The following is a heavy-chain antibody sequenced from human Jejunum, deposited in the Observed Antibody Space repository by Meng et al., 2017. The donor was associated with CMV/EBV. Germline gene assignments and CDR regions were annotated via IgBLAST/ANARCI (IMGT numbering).Heavy chain of an antibody. CDR3: AKDIDY. V-gene: IGHV3-30*02. CDR2: IDSYGNND. CDR1: GFTFTTSG. Sequence: QVQLCESWGDVVQPGGSLRLSCAASGFTFTTSGIHWVRQAPGKGLQWVAFIDSYGNNDYYTYSVKGRFTISRDNSKNTVFLQMDSLRPEDSAIYYCAKDIDYWGRGTLVTVSS. J-gene: IGHJ4*02.